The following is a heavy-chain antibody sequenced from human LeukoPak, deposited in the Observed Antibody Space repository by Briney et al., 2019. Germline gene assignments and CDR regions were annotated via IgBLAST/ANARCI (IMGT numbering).Heavy chain of an antibody. J-gene: IGHJ4*02. V-gene: IGHV4-30-4*08. D-gene: IGHD4-17*01. CDR2: VYYSGST. CDR1: GGSISSGDYY. CDR3: ARAGDYGVDY. Sequence: SQTLSLTCTVSGGSISSGDYYWSWIRQPPGKGLEWIGYVYYSGSTYYNPSLKSRVTISLDTSKNQFSPKLSSVTAADTAVYYCARAGDYGVDYWGQGTLVTVSS.